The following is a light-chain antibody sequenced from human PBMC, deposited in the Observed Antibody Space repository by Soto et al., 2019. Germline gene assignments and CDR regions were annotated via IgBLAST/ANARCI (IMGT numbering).Light chain of an antibody. CDR1: SSNIGSNY. J-gene: IGLJ2*01. CDR2: KNE. Sequence: QSVLTQPPSASGTPGQRVTISCSGSSSNIGSNYVYWYQQLPGTAPTLLIYKNEQRPSEVPDRFSGSKSGTSASLAISGLRSEDEADYYCAAWDDSLSGVVFGGGTKLTVL. CDR3: AAWDDSLSGVV. V-gene: IGLV1-47*01.